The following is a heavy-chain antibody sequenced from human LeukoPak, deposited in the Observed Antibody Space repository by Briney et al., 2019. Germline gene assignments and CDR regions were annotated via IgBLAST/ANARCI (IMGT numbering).Heavy chain of an antibody. CDR2: IKSKTDGGTT. CDR3: TTDLVSLRYCSSTSCSVGYYYYYMDV. CDR1: GFTFSSYS. V-gene: IGHV3-15*01. D-gene: IGHD2-2*01. Sequence: GGSLRLSCAASGFTFSSYSMNWVRQAPGKGLEWVGRIKSKTDGGTTDYAAPVKGRFTISRDDSKNTLYLQMNSLKTEDTAVYYCTTDLVSLRYCSSTSCSVGYYYYYMDVWGKGTTVTVSS. J-gene: IGHJ6*03.